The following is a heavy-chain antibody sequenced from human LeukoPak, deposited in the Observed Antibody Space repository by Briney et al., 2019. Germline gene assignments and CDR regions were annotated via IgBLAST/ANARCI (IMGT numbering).Heavy chain of an antibody. CDR1: GGSFSGYY. V-gene: IGHV4-39*01. CDR3: ARHADSGFGQLAFDY. Sequence: PSETLSLTCAVYGGSFSGYYWGWIRQPPGKGLEWIGSIYYSRSTYYNPSLKSRVTISVDTSKNQFSLKLSSVTAADTAVYYCARHADSGFGQLAFDYWGQGTLVTVSS. CDR2: IYYSRST. J-gene: IGHJ4*01. D-gene: IGHD3-10*01.